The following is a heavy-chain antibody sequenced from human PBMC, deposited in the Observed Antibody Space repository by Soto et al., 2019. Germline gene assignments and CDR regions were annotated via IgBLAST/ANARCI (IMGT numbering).Heavy chain of an antibody. V-gene: IGHV1-8*01. CDR3: AKVSIKGSAIDFDY. J-gene: IGHJ4*02. D-gene: IGHD3-10*01. CDR1: GYTFSNYD. CDR2: VNPNNGDT. Sequence: QVQLVQSGAELKKPGASVKVSCKASGYTFSNYDMNWVRQATGQGPEWIGWVNPNNGDTGYAQKFQGRVTLTTDISTTTAYMELTRLRSEDTAIYYCAKVSIKGSAIDFDYWGQGTLMTVSS.